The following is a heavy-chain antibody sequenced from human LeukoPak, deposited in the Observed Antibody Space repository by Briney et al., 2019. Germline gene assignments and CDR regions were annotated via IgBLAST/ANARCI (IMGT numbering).Heavy chain of an antibody. CDR1: GFTFSNYE. J-gene: IGHJ5*02. V-gene: IGHV3-21*01. Sequence: GGSLRLSCAASGFTFSNYEMNWVRQAPGKGLEWVSSITSSSSRTFYADSVKGRYTISRDNAKNSLYLQMDSLRAEDTAVYYCARDVATISNWFDPWGQGTLVTVSS. CDR2: ITSSSSRT. CDR3: ARDVATISNWFDP. D-gene: IGHD5-24*01.